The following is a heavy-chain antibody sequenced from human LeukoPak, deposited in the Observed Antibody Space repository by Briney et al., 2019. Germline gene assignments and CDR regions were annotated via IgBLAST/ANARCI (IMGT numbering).Heavy chain of an antibody. J-gene: IGHJ6*02. CDR3: ARDPRRITMVRGVIDYSYGMDV. CDR1: GFTFSSYG. D-gene: IGHD3-10*01. CDR2: IWYDGSNK. V-gene: IGHV3-33*01. Sequence: GGSLRLSCAASGFTFSSYGMHWVRQAPGKGLEWVAVIWYDGSNKYYADSVKGRFTISRDNSKNTLYLQMNSLRAEDTAVYYCARDPRRITMVRGVIDYSYGMDVWGQGTTVTVSS.